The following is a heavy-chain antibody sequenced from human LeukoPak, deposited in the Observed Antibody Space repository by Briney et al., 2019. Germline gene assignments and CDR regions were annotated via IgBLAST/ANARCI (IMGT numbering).Heavy chain of an antibody. CDR1: GASFSSSPYY. V-gene: IGHV4-39*07. Sequence: SETLSLTCTVSGASFSSSPYYWGWIRQPPGKGLEWIGSVYNSGSTFYNPSLKSRVTISIDAFKNQFSLGLTSVTAADTAVYYCAKTGSSMAARPPDYWGQGTLVIVSS. J-gene: IGHJ4*02. CDR2: VYNSGST. D-gene: IGHD6-6*01. CDR3: AKTGSSMAARPPDY.